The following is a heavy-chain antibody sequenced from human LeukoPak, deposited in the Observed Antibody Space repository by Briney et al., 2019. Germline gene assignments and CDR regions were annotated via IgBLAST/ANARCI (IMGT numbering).Heavy chain of an antibody. CDR1: GFTFSSYR. J-gene: IGHJ4*02. D-gene: IGHD1-26*01. V-gene: IGHV3-48*04. Sequence: GGSLRLSCAASGFTFSSYRMNWVRQAPGKGLEWVSYISSSSSTIYYADSVKGRFTISRDNAKNSLYLQMNSLRAEDTAVYYCARHMIGSSPRRARLFDYWGQGTLVTVSS. CDR3: ARHMIGSSPRRARLFDY. CDR2: ISSSSSTI.